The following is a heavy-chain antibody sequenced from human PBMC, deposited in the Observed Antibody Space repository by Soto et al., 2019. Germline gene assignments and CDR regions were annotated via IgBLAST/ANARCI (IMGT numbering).Heavy chain of an antibody. CDR2: ISGSGGST. J-gene: IGHJ4*02. D-gene: IGHD3-10*01. V-gene: IGHV3-23*01. Sequence: PGGTLRLSCAASGFTFSSYAMSWVRQAPGKGLEWVSAISGSGGSTYYADSVKGRFTISRDNSKNTLYLQMNSLRAEDTAVYYCAKDFSLFSGVIWPFDYWGQGTLVTVSS. CDR1: GFTFSSYA. CDR3: AKDFSLFSGVIWPFDY.